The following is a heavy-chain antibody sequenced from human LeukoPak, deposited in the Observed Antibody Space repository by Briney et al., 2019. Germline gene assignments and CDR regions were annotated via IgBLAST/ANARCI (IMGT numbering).Heavy chain of an antibody. Sequence: PGGSLRLSCAASGSTFSRYWMSWVRQAPGKGLEWVANIKEDGSEKNYVDSVKGRFTISRDNAKNSLYLQMNSLRDEDTAVYYCARASGWLAAFDYWGQGTLVTVSS. D-gene: IGHD3-22*01. J-gene: IGHJ4*02. CDR1: GSTFSRYW. CDR2: IKEDGSEK. V-gene: IGHV3-7*02. CDR3: ARASGWLAAFDY.